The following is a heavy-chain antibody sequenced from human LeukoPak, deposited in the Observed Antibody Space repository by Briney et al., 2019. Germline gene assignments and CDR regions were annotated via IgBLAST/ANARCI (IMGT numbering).Heavy chain of an antibody. D-gene: IGHD3-22*01. J-gene: IGHJ4*02. CDR3: AKGSGGSSDYHKFYFDY. CDR1: GFTFDDYA. Sequence: GGSLRLSCAASGFTFDDYAVHWVRHAPGKGLEWVSGISWNSGAIGYADSVKGRFTISRDNAKSSLNLQMNSLRAEDTALYYCAKGSGGSSDYHKFYFDYWGQGTLVTVSS. V-gene: IGHV3-9*01. CDR2: ISWNSGAI.